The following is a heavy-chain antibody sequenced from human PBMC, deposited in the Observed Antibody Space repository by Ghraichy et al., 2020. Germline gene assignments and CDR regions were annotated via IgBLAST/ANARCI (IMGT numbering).Heavy chain of an antibody. CDR1: GYTFTSYG. J-gene: IGHJ4*02. Sequence: ASVKVSCKASGYTFTSYGISWVRQAPGQGLEWMGWISAYNGNTNYAQKLQGRVTMTTDTSTSTAYMELRSLRSDDTAVYYCARDPLRGSYYKRFDYWGQGTLVTVSS. CDR3: ARDPLRGSYYKRFDY. D-gene: IGHD1-26*01. CDR2: ISAYNGNT. V-gene: IGHV1-18*01.